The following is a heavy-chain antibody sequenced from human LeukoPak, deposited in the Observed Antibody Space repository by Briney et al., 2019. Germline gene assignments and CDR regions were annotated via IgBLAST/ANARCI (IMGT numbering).Heavy chain of an antibody. V-gene: IGHV3-53*04. D-gene: IGHD3-10*01. CDR1: GSTVSTNH. J-gene: IGHJ4*02. Sequence: GGSLRLSCAASGSTVSTNHMNWVRQAPGKGLEWVSVNSGGSTHYAASVKGRFTISRHNSKNTLYLQMNSLRAEDTAVYYCARDQSSGGVDYWGQGTLVTVSS. CDR2: NSGGST. CDR3: ARDQSSGGVDY.